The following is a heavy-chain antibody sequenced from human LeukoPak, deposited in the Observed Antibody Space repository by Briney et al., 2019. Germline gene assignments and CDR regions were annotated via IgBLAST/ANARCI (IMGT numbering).Heavy chain of an antibody. CDR1: GFTFSDYY. J-gene: IGHJ4*02. Sequence: GSLRLSCAASGFTFSDYYMSWIRQAPGKGLEWVSAISGSGGSTYYADSVKGRFTISRDNSKNTLYLQMNSLRAEDTAVYYCAKDPPRDYYDSSGYTVWGQGTLVTVSS. D-gene: IGHD3-22*01. V-gene: IGHV3-23*01. CDR2: ISGSGGST. CDR3: AKDPPRDYYDSSGYTV.